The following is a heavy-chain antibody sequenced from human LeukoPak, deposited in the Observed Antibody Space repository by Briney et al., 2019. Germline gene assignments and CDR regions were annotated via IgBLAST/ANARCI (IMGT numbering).Heavy chain of an antibody. CDR2: IKSKIGGATA. V-gene: IGHV3-15*01. Sequence: AGGSLTLSCAASGITFSTAWMSWFRQAPGKGLEWVGRIKSKIGGATADYAAPVKDRFTISRDDSKNTLYLQMNSLKTEDTAVYYCATDRAWFDPWGQGTLVNVSS. CDR1: GITFSTAW. D-gene: IGHD3-10*01. CDR3: ATDRAWFDP. J-gene: IGHJ5*02.